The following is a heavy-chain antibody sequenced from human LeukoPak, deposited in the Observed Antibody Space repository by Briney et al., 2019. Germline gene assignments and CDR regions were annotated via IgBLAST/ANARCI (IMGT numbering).Heavy chain of an antibody. CDR1: EFTFSNYK. CDR2: ISSSSSYI. D-gene: IGHD4-17*01. Sequence: PGGSLRLSCAASEFTFSNYKMNWVRQAPGKGLEWVSSISSSSSYIYYADSVKGRFTISRDNATNSLYLQLNSLRSEDTAVYYCARVGSYGDYSFDYWGQGTLVTVSS. V-gene: IGHV3-21*04. CDR3: ARVGSYGDYSFDY. J-gene: IGHJ4*02.